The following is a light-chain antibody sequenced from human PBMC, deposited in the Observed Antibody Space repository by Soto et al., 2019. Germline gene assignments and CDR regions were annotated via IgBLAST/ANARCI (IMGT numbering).Light chain of an antibody. CDR2: VNN. CDR1: SSNIGAGYA. J-gene: IGLJ1*01. Sequence: QSVLTQQPSVSGAPGQRVTISCTGRSSNIGAGYAGHWYQQLPGTAPRVLIYVNNNRPSGVPDRFSGSKSGTSASLAITGLQAEDEADYYCQSYDSSLSVYVFGTGTKVTVL. V-gene: IGLV1-40*01. CDR3: QSYDSSLSVYV.